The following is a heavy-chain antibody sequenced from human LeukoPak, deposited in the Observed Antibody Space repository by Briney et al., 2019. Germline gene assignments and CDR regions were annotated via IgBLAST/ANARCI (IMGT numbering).Heavy chain of an antibody. D-gene: IGHD6-13*01. J-gene: IGHJ5*02. Sequence: ASVKVSCKASGYTFTSYGISWVRQAPGQGLEWMGWISAYNGNTNYAQKLQGRVTMTTDTSTSTAYMELRSLRSDDTAMYYCARSHSSSSFHWFDPWGQGTLVTVSS. CDR1: GYTFTSYG. CDR3: ARSHSSSSFHWFDP. CDR2: ISAYNGNT. V-gene: IGHV1-18*01.